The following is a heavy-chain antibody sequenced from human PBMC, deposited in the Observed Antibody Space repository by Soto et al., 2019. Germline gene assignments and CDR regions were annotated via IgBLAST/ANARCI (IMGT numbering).Heavy chain of an antibody. J-gene: IGHJ1*01. V-gene: IGHV1-69*01. Sequence: QVQLVQSGAEVKKPGSSVKVSCKASGGTFSSYAISWVRQAPGQGLEWMGGIIPIFGTANYAQKFQGRVTITADESMSTAYMELSSLRSEDTAVYYCARANGYSSGWYGNFQHWGQGTLVTVSS. D-gene: IGHD6-19*01. CDR1: GGTFSSYA. CDR3: ARANGYSSGWYGNFQH. CDR2: IIPIFGTA.